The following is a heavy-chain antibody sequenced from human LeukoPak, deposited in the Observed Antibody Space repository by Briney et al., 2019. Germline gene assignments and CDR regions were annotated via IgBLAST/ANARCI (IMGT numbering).Heavy chain of an antibody. CDR3: ARGHSFGYGWFDP. CDR2: IYSSGST. J-gene: IGHJ5*02. Sequence: PSETLSLTCTVSGGSISSYYWSWSRQPPGKGLEWIGYIYSSGSTNYNPSLKSRVTISVDTSKNQFSLKLSSVTAADTAVYYCARGHSFGYGWFDPWGQGTLVTVSS. D-gene: IGHD5-18*01. V-gene: IGHV4-59*01. CDR1: GGSISSYY.